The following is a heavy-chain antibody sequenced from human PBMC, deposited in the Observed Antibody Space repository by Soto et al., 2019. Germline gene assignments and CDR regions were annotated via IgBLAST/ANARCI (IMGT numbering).Heavy chain of an antibody. Sequence: GGSLRLSCKASGFTFSSHDMHWFRQAPGQGLQWVAVVSHDGGQKFHTDSVKGRFTISRDNSQSTLFLEMTSLRPEDTAVYFCAKLAPASSFPNDYWGHGTLVTVSS. V-gene: IGHV3-30*18. CDR1: GFTFSSHD. CDR3: AKLAPASSFPNDY. D-gene: IGHD2-2*01. CDR2: VSHDGGQK. J-gene: IGHJ4*01.